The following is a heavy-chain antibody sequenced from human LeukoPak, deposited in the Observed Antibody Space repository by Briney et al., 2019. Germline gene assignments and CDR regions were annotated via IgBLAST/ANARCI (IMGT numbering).Heavy chain of an antibody. CDR2: ISPNSGDT. V-gene: IGHV1-2*02. Sequence: SVRLSCKASGYTFTGYYIHWVRQAPGQGLEWMGWISPNSGDTNYAQKFQGRVTMTRDTSISTVYMELGRLRYDDTAVYYCARVWDLPFDYWGQGTLVTVSS. J-gene: IGHJ4*02. CDR1: GYTFTGYY. D-gene: IGHD1-26*01. CDR3: ARVWDLPFDY.